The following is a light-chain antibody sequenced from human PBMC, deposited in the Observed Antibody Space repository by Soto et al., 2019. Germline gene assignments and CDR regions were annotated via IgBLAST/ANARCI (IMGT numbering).Light chain of an antibody. J-gene: IGKJ5*01. Sequence: ENVLTQSPGTLSLSPGEEATLSCRASQSVDSNYLAWYQQKPGQTPRLIIYGASGRADGIPHRFSGSGFGTDFTLTISKVEPEDFVVYYCQQYGTPRSVTFGQGTRLEIK. CDR3: QQYGTPRSVT. V-gene: IGKV3-20*01. CDR1: QSVDSNY. CDR2: GAS.